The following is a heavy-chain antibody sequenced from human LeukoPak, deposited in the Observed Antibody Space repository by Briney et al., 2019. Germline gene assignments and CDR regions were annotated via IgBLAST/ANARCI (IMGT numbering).Heavy chain of an antibody. Sequence: ASVKVSCKASGYTFTSYDINWVRQATGQGLEWMGWMNPNSGNTGYAQKFQGRVTMTRNTSISTAYMELSSLRSEDTAVYYCARLRSSKVREFDGYQYYYYGMDVWGQGTTVTVSS. J-gene: IGHJ6*02. CDR3: ARLRSSKVREFDGYQYYYYGMDV. CDR1: GYTFTSYD. V-gene: IGHV1-8*01. D-gene: IGHD3-10*01. CDR2: MNPNSGNT.